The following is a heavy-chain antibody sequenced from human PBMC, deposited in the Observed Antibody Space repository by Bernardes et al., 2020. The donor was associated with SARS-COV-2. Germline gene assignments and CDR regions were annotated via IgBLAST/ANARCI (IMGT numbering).Heavy chain of an antibody. CDR1: GYSFTSYG. CDR2: ISARNGNT. CDR3: VRGTNPYDSSGYSDL. D-gene: IGHD3-22*01. V-gene: IGHV1-18*01. Sequence: ASVKVSCKASGYSFTSYGINWVRQAPGQRVEWLGWISARNGNTEIAQKIQGRVTMSTDTPATTAYMDLKNLKSDDTAVYFCVRGTNPYDSSGYSDLWGQGTLVTVSS. J-gene: IGHJ5*02.